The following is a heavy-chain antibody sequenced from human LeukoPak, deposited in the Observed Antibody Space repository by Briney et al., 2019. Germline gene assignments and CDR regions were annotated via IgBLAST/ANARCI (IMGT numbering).Heavy chain of an antibody. V-gene: IGHV3-33*01. J-gene: IGHJ3*02. CDR3: ARKQLDGSDFDI. CDR2: IWYDGSNK. D-gene: IGHD1-26*01. Sequence: GGSLRLSCAASGFTFSSYGMHWVRQAPGKGLEWVAVIWYDGSNKYYADSVKGRFTISRDNSKNTLYLQMNSLRAEDTAVYYCARKQLDGSDFDIWGQGTMVTVSS. CDR1: GFTFSSYG.